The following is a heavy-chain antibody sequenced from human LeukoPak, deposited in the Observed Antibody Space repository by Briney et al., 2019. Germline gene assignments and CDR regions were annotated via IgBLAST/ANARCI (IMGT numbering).Heavy chain of an antibody. CDR1: GFIVSSNY. V-gene: IGHV3-53*01. J-gene: IGHJ3*02. CDR3: ARHLSGDDI. Sequence: GGSLRLSCAASGFIVSSNYMSWVRQAPGKGLEWVSIIYSGGSTYYADSVKGRFTISRDNSKNTLYLQMNTLRAEDTAVYYCARHLSGDDIWGQGTMVTVSS. D-gene: IGHD4-17*01. CDR2: IYSGGST.